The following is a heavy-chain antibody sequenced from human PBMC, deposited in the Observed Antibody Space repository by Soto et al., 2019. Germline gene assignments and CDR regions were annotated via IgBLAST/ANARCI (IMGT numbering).Heavy chain of an antibody. CDR2: ISYDGSNK. CDR1: GFTFSSYG. V-gene: IGHV3-30*18. CDR3: AKDVSIAARPHFDY. J-gene: IGHJ4*02. Sequence: PGGPLRLFCAASGFTFSSYGGHWVRQDAGKGLEWVAVISYDGSNKYYADSLKGRFTISRDNSKNTLYLQMTSLRAADTAVYYCAKDVSIAARPHFDYWGQGTLVTSPQ. D-gene: IGHD6-6*01.